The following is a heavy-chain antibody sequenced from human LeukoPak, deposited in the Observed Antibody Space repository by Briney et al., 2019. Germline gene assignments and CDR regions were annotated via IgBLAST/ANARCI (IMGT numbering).Heavy chain of an antibody. CDR2: IIPIFGTA. J-gene: IGHJ6*03. D-gene: IGHD2-15*01. CDR3: ARGRGGKYCSGGSCYSYDYYYYYMDV. Sequence: GASVKVSCKASGGTLSSYAISWVRQAPGQGLEWMGGIIPIFGTANYAQKFQGRVTITADKSTSTANMELSSLRSEDTAVYYCARGRGGKYCSGGSCYSYDYYYYYMDVWGKGTTVTVSS. V-gene: IGHV1-69*06. CDR1: GGTLSSYA.